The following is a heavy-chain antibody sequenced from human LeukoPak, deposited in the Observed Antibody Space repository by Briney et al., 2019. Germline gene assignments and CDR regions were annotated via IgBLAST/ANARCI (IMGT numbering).Heavy chain of an antibody. CDR2: IYYSGST. CDR1: GGSISSGDYY. V-gene: IGHV4-30-4*01. CDR3: ARGKRVVVTATNWFDP. J-gene: IGHJ5*02. Sequence: SETLSLTCTVSGGSISSGDYYWSWIRQPPGKGLEWIGYIYYSGSTYYNPSLKSRVTISVDTSKDQFSLKLSSVTAADTAVYYCARGKRVVVTATNWFDPWGQGTLVTVSS. D-gene: IGHD2-21*02.